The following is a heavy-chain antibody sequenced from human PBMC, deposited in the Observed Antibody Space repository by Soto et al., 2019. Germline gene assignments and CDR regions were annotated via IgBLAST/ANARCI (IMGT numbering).Heavy chain of an antibody. V-gene: IGHV3-33*01. J-gene: IGHJ6*02. CDR3: ARSGHYYDSSGYYFYYYYGMDV. Sequence: ESGGGVVQPGRSLRLSCAASGFTFSSYGMHWVRQAPGKGLEWVAVIWYDGSNKYYADSVKGRFTISRDNSKNTLYLQMNSLRAEDTAVYYCARSGHYYDSSGYYFYYYYGMDVWGQGTTVTVSS. CDR1: GFTFSSYG. D-gene: IGHD3-22*01. CDR2: IWYDGSNK.